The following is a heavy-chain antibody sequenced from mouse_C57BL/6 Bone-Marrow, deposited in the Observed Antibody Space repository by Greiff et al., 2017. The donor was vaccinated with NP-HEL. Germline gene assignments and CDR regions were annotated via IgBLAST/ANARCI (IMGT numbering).Heavy chain of an antibody. V-gene: IGHV1-62-2*01. CDR2: FYPGSGSI. J-gene: IGHJ1*03. CDR3: ARHEAGVITTVVARYFDV. Sequence: VKLQQSGAELVKPGASVKLSCKASGYTFTEYTIHWVKQRSGQGLEWIGWFYPGSGSIKYNENFKDKATLTADKSSSTVYMELSRLTSEDSAVYFCARHEAGVITTVVARYFDVWGTGTTVTVSS. CDR1: GYTFTEYT. D-gene: IGHD1-1*01.